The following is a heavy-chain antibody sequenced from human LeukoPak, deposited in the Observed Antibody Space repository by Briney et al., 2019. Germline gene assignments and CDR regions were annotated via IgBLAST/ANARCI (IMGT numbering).Heavy chain of an antibody. V-gene: IGHV4-59*01. CDR2: IYYSGYT. D-gene: IGHD1-1*01. CDR1: GGSISSYY. J-gene: IGHJ4*02. Sequence: SETLSLTCTVSGGSISSYYWSWIRQPPGKGLEWIGYIYYSGYTNYNPSLKSRVTISVDTSKNQFSLKLSSVTAADTAVYYCARGSANWNDAPLDYWGQGTLVTVSS. CDR3: ARGSANWNDAPLDY.